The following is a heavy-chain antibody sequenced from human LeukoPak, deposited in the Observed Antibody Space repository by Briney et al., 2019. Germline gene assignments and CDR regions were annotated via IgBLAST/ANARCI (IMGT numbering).Heavy chain of an antibody. CDR3: ARGRGDIVVYFDY. J-gene: IGHJ4*02. V-gene: IGHV4-34*01. CDR2: INHSGST. D-gene: IGHD5-12*01. CDR1: GGSFSGYY. Sequence: SETLSLTCAVYGGSFSGYYWSWIRQPPGKGLEWIGEINHSGSTNYSPSLKSRVTISADTSKNQFSLKLSSVTAADTAVYYCARGRGDIVVYFDYWGQGTLVTVSS.